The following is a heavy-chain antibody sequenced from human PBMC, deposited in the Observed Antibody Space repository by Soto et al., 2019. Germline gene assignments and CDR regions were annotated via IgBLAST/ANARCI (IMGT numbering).Heavy chain of an antibody. CDR3: AKESRWLAPSPFDY. CDR2: ISGSGGTT. D-gene: IGHD6-19*01. CDR1: GFSFSNYA. J-gene: IGHJ4*02. Sequence: EVQLLESGGGLVQPGGSLRLSCAASGFSFSNYAMSWVRQAPGKGLGWVAAISGSGGTTYYADSVKGRFTISRDNSKNTLYLQMNSLRAEDTAVYYCAKESRWLAPSPFDYWGQGTLVTVSS. V-gene: IGHV3-23*01.